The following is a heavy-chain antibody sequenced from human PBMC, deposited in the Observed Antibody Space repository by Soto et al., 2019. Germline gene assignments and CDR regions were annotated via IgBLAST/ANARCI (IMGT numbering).Heavy chain of an antibody. CDR2: INWNGGST. CDR3: ARDMEGYCSAGIRPCPIDY. D-gene: IGHD2-15*01. Sequence: PGGSLRLSCAASGFTFDDYGMSWVRQAPGKGLEWVSGINWNGGSTGYADSVKGRFTISRDNAKNSLYLQMNSLRAEDTALYHCARDMEGYCSAGIRPCPIDYWGQGTLVTVSS. V-gene: IGHV3-20*01. J-gene: IGHJ4*02. CDR1: GFTFDDYG.